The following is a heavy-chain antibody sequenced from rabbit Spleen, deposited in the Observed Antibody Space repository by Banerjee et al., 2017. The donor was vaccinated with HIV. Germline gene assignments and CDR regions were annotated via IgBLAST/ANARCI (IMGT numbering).Heavy chain of an antibody. V-gene: IGHV1S40*01. J-gene: IGHJ6*01. CDR3: AKTGSGGSYYPVL. CDR2: IDPVFGIT. CDR1: GFTLSSYY. Sequence: QSLEESAGGLVQPGGSLKLSCKASGFTLSSYYMNWVRQAPGKGLEWIGYIDPVFGITYYASWVNGRFTISRTSSTTVTLQMTSLTAADTATYFCAKTGSGGSYYPVLWGPGTLVTVS. D-gene: IGHD8-1*01.